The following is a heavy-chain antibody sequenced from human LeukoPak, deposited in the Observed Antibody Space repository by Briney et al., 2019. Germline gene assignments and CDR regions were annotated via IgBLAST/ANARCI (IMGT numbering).Heavy chain of an antibody. J-gene: IGHJ4*02. CDR2: VYDSGST. CDR1: GGSISSSHFY. V-gene: IGHV4-39*01. D-gene: IGHD2-2*01. Sequence: SETLSLTCTVSGGSISSSHFYWGWIRQTPGKGLEWIGSVYDSGSTYHNPSITSRVTISVDVSKNQFSLNLRSVTAADTAVYYCARQGRGCSSSSCYSDWGQGTMVTVSS. CDR3: ARQGRGCSSSSCYSD.